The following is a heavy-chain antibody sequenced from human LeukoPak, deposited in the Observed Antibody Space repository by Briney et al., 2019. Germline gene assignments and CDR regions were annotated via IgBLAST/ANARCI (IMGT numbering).Heavy chain of an antibody. V-gene: IGHV1-69*01. J-gene: IGHJ4*02. CDR1: RGTFSSYA. CDR2: IIPIFGTA. D-gene: IGHD1-1*01. CDR3: ARAESSGPERLVLVHFDY. Sequence: ASVKVSCKASRGTFSSYAISWVRQAPGQGLEWMGGIIPIFGTANYAQKFQGRVTINADESTSTAYMELSSLRSEDTAVYYCARAESSGPERLVLVHFDYWGQGTLVTVSS.